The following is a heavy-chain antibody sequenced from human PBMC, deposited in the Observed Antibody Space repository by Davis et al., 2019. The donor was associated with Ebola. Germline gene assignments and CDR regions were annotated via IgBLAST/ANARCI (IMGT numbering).Heavy chain of an antibody. CDR3: ARLGSPYDILTGYIDY. D-gene: IGHD3-9*01. CDR1: GGSFSGYY. J-gene: IGHJ4*02. CDR2: INHSGST. Sequence: MPSETLSLTCAVYGGSFSGYYWSWIRQPPGKGLEWIGEINHSGSTNYNPSLKSRVTISVDTSKNQFSLKLSSVTAADTAVYYCARLGSPYDILTGYIDYWGQGTLVTVSS. V-gene: IGHV4-34*01.